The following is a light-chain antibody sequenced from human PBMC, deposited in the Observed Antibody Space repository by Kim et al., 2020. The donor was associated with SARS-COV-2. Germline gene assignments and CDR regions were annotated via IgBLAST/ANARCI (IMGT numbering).Light chain of an antibody. V-gene: IGKV3-20*01. Sequence: EIVLTQSPGTLSLSPGERATLSCRASQSVSSSYLAWYQQKPGQAHRLLIYGASSRATGIPDRFSGSGSGTDFTLTISRLEPEDFVVYYCQQYGSSFTFGPGTKVDIK. CDR2: GAS. CDR3: QQYGSSFT. CDR1: QSVSSSY. J-gene: IGKJ3*01.